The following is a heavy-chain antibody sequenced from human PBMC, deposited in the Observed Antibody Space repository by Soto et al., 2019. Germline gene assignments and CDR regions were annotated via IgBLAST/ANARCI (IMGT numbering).Heavy chain of an antibody. CDR2: TSYDGTKK. CDR1: GFTFSNYP. CDR3: ARELVRWGKTFDY. D-gene: IGHD2-8*02. V-gene: IGHV3-30-3*01. Sequence: QVQLVESGGGVVQPGRSLRLSCAASGFTFSNYPMNWVRQAPGKGLEWVASTSYDGTKKYYADSVKGRFTISGDYSNNTLYLQMNSLRPEDTAVYYCARELVRWGKTFDYWGQGTLVTVSS. J-gene: IGHJ4*02.